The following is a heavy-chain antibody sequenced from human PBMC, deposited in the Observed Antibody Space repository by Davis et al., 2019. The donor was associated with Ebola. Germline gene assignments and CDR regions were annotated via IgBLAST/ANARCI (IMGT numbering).Heavy chain of an antibody. CDR2: TYLRSTWYT. Sequence: SQTPSLTFAISGDSVSSKIAAWNWIRQSTSRGLEWLGRTYLRSTWYTDYAVSLKGRITLNTDTSKNLFSLHLTSVTPEDTAVYYCVKSYYLEYFDLWGQGTMVTVSS. D-gene: IGHD3-10*01. CDR1: GDSVSSKIAA. J-gene: IGHJ3*01. CDR3: VKSYYLEYFDL. V-gene: IGHV6-1*01.